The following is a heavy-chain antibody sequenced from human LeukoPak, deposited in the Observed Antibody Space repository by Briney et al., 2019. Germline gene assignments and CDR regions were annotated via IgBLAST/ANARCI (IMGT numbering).Heavy chain of an antibody. J-gene: IGHJ4*02. CDR1: GYTFTNYD. CDR3: ARGYCSGGSCYSFDC. D-gene: IGHD2-15*01. V-gene: IGHV1-8*01. CDR2: MNPNSGNT. Sequence: ASVKVSCKASGYTFTNYDINWVRQATGQGLEWMGWMNPNSGNTGYLQKFQGRVTMTMNTSISTAYMELSSLRSEDTAVYYCARGYCSGGSCYSFDCWGQGTLVTVSS.